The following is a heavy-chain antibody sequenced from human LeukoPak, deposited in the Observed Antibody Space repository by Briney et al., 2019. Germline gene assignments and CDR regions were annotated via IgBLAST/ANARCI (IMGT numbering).Heavy chain of an antibody. CDR2: IYYSGTT. V-gene: IGHV4-61*08. Sequence: SETLSLTCTVSGGSISSGDYYWSWIRQPPGKGLEWIGYIYYSGTTNYNPSLKSRVTISIDTSRNQFSLKLSSVTAADTAVYYCARGFGGATTSFDYWGQGTLVTVSS. J-gene: IGHJ4*02. CDR3: ARGFGGATTSFDY. CDR1: GGSISSGDYY. D-gene: IGHD1-26*01.